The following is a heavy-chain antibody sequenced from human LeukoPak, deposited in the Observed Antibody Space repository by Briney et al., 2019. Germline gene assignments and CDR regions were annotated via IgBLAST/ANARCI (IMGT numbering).Heavy chain of an antibody. D-gene: IGHD1-26*01. Sequence: GASVKVSCKASGYTFTGYYMHWVRQAPGQGLEWMGWINPNSGGTSYAQKFQGRVTMTRDTSTSTVYMELSSLRSEDTAVYYCARDDSGSYLGGNYWGQGTLVTVSS. CDR2: INPNSGGT. CDR3: ARDDSGSYLGGNY. CDR1: GYTFTGYY. J-gene: IGHJ4*02. V-gene: IGHV1-2*02.